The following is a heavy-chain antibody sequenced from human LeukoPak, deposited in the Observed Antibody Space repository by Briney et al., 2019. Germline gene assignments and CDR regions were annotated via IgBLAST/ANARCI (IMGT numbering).Heavy chain of an antibody. CDR2: INSDGGKT. J-gene: IGHJ4*01. CDR1: GFFFNTYW. D-gene: IGHD5-12*01. V-gene: IGHV3-74*01. CDR3: TREGSYEYYLDD. Sequence: GGSLRLSCAASGFFFNTYWMHWVRQAPGKGLVWVSRINSDGGKTSHADSVKGRFTISRDNAKNTLYLQMNGLRAEDTAVYYCTREGSYEYYLDDWGQGTLVTVSS.